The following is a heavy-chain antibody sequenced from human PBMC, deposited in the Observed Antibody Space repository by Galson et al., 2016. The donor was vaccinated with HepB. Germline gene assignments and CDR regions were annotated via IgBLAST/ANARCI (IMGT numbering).Heavy chain of an antibody. J-gene: IGHJ4*02. CDR2: IYYSGST. Sequence: ETLSLTCTVSGGSISSSSYYWGWIRQPPGKGLEWIGSIYYSGSTYYNPSLKSRVSISIDTSKKQFSLRLSSVTAADTAVYYCATVHLGELSSSYFDYWGQGTLVTVSS. D-gene: IGHD3-16*02. CDR3: ATVHLGELSSSYFDY. V-gene: IGHV4-39*01. CDR1: GGSISSSSYY.